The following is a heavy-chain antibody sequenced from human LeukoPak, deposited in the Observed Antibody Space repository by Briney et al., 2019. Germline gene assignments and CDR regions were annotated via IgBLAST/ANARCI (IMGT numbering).Heavy chain of an antibody. D-gene: IGHD3-22*01. CDR3: ARVGKDYYDSSGYYPNWFDP. CDR2: IYHSGST. CDR1: GGSISSGGYS. Sequence: PSQTLSLTCAVSGGSISSGGYSWSWIRQPPGKGLEWIGYIYHSGSTYYNPSLKSRVTISVDRSKNRFSLKLSSVTAADTAVYYCARVGKDYYDSSGYYPNWFDPWGQGTLVTVSS. V-gene: IGHV4-30-2*01. J-gene: IGHJ5*02.